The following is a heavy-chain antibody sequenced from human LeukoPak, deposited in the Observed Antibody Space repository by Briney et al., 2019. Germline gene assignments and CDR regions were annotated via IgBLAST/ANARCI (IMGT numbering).Heavy chain of an antibody. J-gene: IGHJ6*02. D-gene: IGHD2-2*01. Sequence: PGGSLRLSCAASGFTFSSYSMNWVRQAPGKGLEWVAVISYDGSNKYYADSVKGRFTISRDNSKNTLYLQMNSLRAEDTAVYYCARDRTSIVVVPAARASYYYYGMDVWGQGTTVTVSS. CDR2: ISYDGSNK. CDR1: GFTFSSYS. V-gene: IGHV3-30*03. CDR3: ARDRTSIVVVPAARASYYYYGMDV.